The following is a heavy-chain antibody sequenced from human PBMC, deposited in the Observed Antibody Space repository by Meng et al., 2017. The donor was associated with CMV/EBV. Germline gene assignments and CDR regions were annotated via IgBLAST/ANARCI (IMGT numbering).Heavy chain of an antibody. D-gene: IGHD2-2*01. CDR1: GGSFSGYY. CDR3: ARGLKKNRDIVVVPAASRNAFDI. J-gene: IGHJ3*02. CDR2: INHSGST. Sequence: GSLRLSCAVYGGSFSGYYWSWIRQPPGKGLEWIGEINHSGSTNDNPSLKSRVTISVDTSKNQFSLKLSSVTAADTAVYYCARGLKKNRDIVVVPAASRNAFDIWGQGTMVTVSS. V-gene: IGHV4-34*01.